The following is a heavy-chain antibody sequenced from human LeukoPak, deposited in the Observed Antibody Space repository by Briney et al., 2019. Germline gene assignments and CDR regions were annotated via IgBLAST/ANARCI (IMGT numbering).Heavy chain of an antibody. V-gene: IGHV3-9*01. Sequence: GGSLRLSCAASGFTFDDYAMHWVRQAPGKGLEWVSGISWNSGSIGYADSVEGRFTISRDNAKNSLYLQMNSLRAEDTALYYCARLDSSGFDYWGQGTLVSVSS. J-gene: IGHJ4*02. CDR1: GFTFDDYA. CDR2: ISWNSGSI. D-gene: IGHD3-22*01. CDR3: ARLDSSGFDY.